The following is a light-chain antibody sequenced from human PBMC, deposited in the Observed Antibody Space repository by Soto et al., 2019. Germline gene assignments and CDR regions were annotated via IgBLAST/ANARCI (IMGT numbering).Light chain of an antibody. CDR1: QSVPRSY. CDR3: QQYGSSIT. V-gene: IGKV3-20*01. Sequence: EIVLTQSPGTLSLSPGERATLSCRASQSVPRSYLAWYQQKPGQAPRLLIYGTSSRATGIADRFSGSGSGTDFTLTISRLEPEDFAVFYCQQYGSSITFGQGTRLEIK. J-gene: IGKJ5*01. CDR2: GTS.